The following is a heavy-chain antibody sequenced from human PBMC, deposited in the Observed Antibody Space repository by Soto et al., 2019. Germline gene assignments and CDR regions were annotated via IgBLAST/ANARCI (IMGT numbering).Heavy chain of an antibody. V-gene: IGHV3-64*01. CDR3: VRRIPFGYGMDV. CDR1: GFTFSSYA. J-gene: IGHJ6*02. Sequence: EVQLVESGGGLVQPGGSLRLSCAASGFTFSSYAMHWVRQAPGKGLEYVSGITSNGGNTDYASSVKGRFTISRDNSKNTLYLQMGSLRAEDMAVYYCVRRIPFGYGMDVWGQGTTVTVSS. D-gene: IGHD2-21*01. CDR2: ITSNGGNT.